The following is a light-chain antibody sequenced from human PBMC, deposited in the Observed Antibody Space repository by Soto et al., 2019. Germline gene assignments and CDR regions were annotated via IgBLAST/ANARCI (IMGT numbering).Light chain of an antibody. V-gene: IGKV1-8*01. CDR1: QGISSY. CDR3: QQYYSYPQT. CDR2: AAS. Sequence: AIRMTQSPSSFSSSTGDRVTITCRASQGISSYLAWYQQKPGKAPKLLICAASTLQGGVPSRFSGSGSGTDFTLTISCLQSEDLATYYCQQYYSYPQTFGQGTKVEIK. J-gene: IGKJ1*01.